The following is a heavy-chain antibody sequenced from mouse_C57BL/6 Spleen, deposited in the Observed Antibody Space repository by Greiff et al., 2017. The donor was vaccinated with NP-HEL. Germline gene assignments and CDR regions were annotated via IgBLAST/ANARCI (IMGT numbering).Heavy chain of an antibody. CDR1: GYTFTSYW. CDR3: ARGITTVVAKDFDV. V-gene: IGHV1-52*01. J-gene: IGHJ1*03. CDR2: IDPSDSET. D-gene: IGHD1-1*01. Sequence: QVQLQQPGAELVRPGSSVKLSCKASGYTFTSYWMHWVKQRPIQGLEWIGNIDPSDSETHYTQKFKDKATLTVDKSSSTAYMQLSSLTSEDSAVYYCARGITTVVAKDFDVWGTGTTVTVSS.